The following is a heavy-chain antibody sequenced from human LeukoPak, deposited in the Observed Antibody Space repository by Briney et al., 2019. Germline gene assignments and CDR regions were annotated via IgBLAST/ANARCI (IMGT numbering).Heavy chain of an antibody. CDR3: ARAPNYYYMDV. V-gene: IGHV1-8*01. CDR2: MNPNSGNT. CDR1: GYTFTSYD. J-gene: IGHJ6*03. Sequence: ASVKVSCKASGYTFTSYDINWVRQATGQGLEWMGWMNPNSGNTGYAQKFQGRVTMTRNTSISTAYMELRSLRSDDTAVYYCARAPNYYYMDVWGKGTTVTVSS.